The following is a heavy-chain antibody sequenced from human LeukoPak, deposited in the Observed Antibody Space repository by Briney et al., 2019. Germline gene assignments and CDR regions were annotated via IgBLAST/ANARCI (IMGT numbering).Heavy chain of an antibody. CDR2: ISYDGSYK. CDR3: ARGRPHGNDY. J-gene: IGHJ4*02. Sequence: GRSLRLSCAASGFTFSSYAMHWVRQAPGKGLEWVAVISYDGSYKYYADSVKGRFTISRDNSKNTLYLQMNSLRAEDTAVYYCARGRPHGNDYWGQGTLVTVSS. V-gene: IGHV3-30*04. CDR1: GFTFSSYA. D-gene: IGHD4-23*01.